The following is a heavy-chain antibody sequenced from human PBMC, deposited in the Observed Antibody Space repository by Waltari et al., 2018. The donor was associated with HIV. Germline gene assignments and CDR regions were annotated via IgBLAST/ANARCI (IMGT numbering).Heavy chain of an antibody. CDR2: IYHSGST. D-gene: IGHD3-16*01. CDR1: GGSISSRNW. CDR3: ARIGVTTSWGTTYYYYGMDV. V-gene: IGHV4-4*02. Sequence: QVQLQESGPGLVMPSGTLSLTCAVSGGSISSRNWWTWVRKPPGTGREWTGEIYHSGSTNYNPSLKSRVTISVDKSKNQFSLKLSSVTAADTAVYYCARIGVTTSWGTTYYYYGMDVWGQGTTVTVSS. J-gene: IGHJ6*02.